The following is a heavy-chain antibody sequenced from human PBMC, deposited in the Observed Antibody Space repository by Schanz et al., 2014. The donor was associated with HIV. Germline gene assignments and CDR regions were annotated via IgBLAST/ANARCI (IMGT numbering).Heavy chain of an antibody. CDR2: INALGTTT. CDR1: GFTFSNDW. J-gene: IGHJ6*02. CDR3: ARDYRDLQEFYYGMDV. V-gene: IGHV3-74*01. Sequence: EVQLVESGGGLVQPGGSLRLSCAASGFTFSNDWMHWVRQAPGKGLVWVSRINALGTTTAYADSVKGRFAISRDNAKRTLYLQMNSLRAEDTAVYYCARDYRDLQEFYYGMDVWGQGTTVSVS. D-gene: IGHD3-16*02.